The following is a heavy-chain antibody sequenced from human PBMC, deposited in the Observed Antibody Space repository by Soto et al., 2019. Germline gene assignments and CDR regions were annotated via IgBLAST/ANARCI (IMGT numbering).Heavy chain of an antibody. CDR1: EYTFTGYY. CDR2: INPNSGGT. D-gene: IGHD3-10*01. Sequence: ASVKVSCKASEYTFTGYYMHWVRQAPGQGLEWMGWINPNSGGTNYAQKFQGRVTMTRDTSISTAYMELSRLRSDDTAVYYCARGFTYYYGSGLDISDAFDIWGQGTMVTVSS. J-gene: IGHJ3*02. CDR3: ARGFTYYYGSGLDISDAFDI. V-gene: IGHV1-2*02.